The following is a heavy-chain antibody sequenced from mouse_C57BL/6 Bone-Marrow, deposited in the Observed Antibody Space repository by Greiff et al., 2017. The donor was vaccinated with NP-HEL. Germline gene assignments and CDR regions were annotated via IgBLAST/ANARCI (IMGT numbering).Heavy chain of an antibody. J-gene: IGHJ3*01. CDR2: INPSSGYT. V-gene: IGHV1-4*01. Sequence: QVQLQQSGAELARPGASVKMSCKASGYTFTSYTMHWVKQRPGQGLEWIGYINPSSGYTKYNQKFKDKATLTADKSSSTAYMQLSSLTSEDSAVYYCARPCGDYDFAYWGQGTLVTGSA. CDR3: ARPCGDYDFAY. CDR1: GYTFTSYT. D-gene: IGHD2-4*01.